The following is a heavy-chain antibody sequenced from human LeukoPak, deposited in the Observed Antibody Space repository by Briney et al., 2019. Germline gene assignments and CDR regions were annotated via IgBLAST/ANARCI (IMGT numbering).Heavy chain of an antibody. CDR3: ARSALGFGETHLDY. D-gene: IGHD3-10*01. Sequence: PGGSLRLSCAASGFTFSSYAMHWVRQAPGKGLEWVAVISYDGSNKYYADSVKGRFTISRDNSKNTLYPQMNSLRAEDTAVYYCARSALGFGETHLDYWGQGTLVTVSS. CDR1: GFTFSSYA. J-gene: IGHJ4*02. V-gene: IGHV3-30*04. CDR2: ISYDGSNK.